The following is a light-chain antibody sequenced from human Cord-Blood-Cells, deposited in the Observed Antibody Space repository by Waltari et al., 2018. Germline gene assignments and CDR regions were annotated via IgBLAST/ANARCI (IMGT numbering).Light chain of an antibody. CDR2: EGS. CDR3: CSYAGSSTWV. J-gene: IGLJ3*02. CDR1: SSDVGSYNL. V-gene: IGLV2-23*01. Sequence: QSALTQPASVPGSPGQSITISCTGTSSDVGSYNLVSWYQQHPGKAPKLMIYEGSKRPSGVSNRVSGSKSGNTASLTISGLQAEDEADYYCCSYAGSSTWVFGGGTKLTVL.